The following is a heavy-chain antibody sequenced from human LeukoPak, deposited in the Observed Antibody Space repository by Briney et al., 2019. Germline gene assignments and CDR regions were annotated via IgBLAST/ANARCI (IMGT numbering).Heavy chain of an antibody. Sequence: GGSLRLSCAASGFTFSNYAMTWVRQAPGKGLEWVSGTSGSGGRTNYADSVKGRFTISRDNSKNTLYLQMNSLRVEDTAVYYCAKDRDRRTQFYYYYYGMDVWGQGTTVTVSS. CDR3: AKDRDRRTQFYYYYYGMDV. CDR2: TSGSGGRT. J-gene: IGHJ6*02. CDR1: GFTFSNYA. D-gene: IGHD1-14*01. V-gene: IGHV3-23*01.